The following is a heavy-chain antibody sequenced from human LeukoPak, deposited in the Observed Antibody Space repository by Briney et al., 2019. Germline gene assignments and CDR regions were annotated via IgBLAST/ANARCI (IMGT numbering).Heavy chain of an antibody. Sequence: SETLSLTCTVSGGSISSYYGSWIRQPPGKGLEWIGYIYYSGRTNYNPSLKSRVTISVDTSKNQFSLKLSSVTAADTAVYYCARNHLGDFDYWGQGTLVTVSS. CDR1: GGSISSYY. CDR2: IYYSGRT. CDR3: ARNHLGDFDY. V-gene: IGHV4-59*01. J-gene: IGHJ4*02.